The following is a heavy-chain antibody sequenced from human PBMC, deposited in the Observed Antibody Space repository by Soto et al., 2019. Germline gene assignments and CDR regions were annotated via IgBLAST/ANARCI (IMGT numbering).Heavy chain of an antibody. CDR1: GFTFSSYA. CDR2: ISGSGGST. V-gene: IGHV3-23*01. J-gene: IGHJ2*01. Sequence: EVQLLESGGGLVQPGGSLRLSCAASGFTFSSYAMSWVRQAPGKGLEWVSAISGSGGSTYYADSVKGRFTISRDNFKNTLYLQMNSLRAEDTAVHYCAKDQSDLHWYFDLWGRGTLVTVSS. CDR3: AKDQSDLHWYFDL.